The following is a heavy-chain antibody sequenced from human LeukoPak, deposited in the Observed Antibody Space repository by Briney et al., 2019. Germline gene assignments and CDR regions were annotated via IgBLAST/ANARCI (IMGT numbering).Heavy chain of an antibody. J-gene: IGHJ6*03. Sequence: SETLSLTCAVSGGSITRGSYYWTWIRQPAGKGLEWIGRIYTSGSTNYNPSLKSRVTISVDTSKNQFSLKLSSVTAADTAVYYCAREDITMVRGVSPSTYYYYYYMDVWGKGTTVTISS. CDR3: AREDITMVRGVSPSTYYYYYYMDV. D-gene: IGHD3-10*01. CDR2: IYTSGST. CDR1: GGSITRGSYY. V-gene: IGHV4-61*02.